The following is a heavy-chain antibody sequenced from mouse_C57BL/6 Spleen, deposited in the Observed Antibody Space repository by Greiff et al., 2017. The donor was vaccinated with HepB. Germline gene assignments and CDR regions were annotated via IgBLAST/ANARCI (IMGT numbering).Heavy chain of an antibody. CDR3: AFITTVVATDYYAMDY. V-gene: IGHV5-17*01. CDR2: ISSGSSTI. CDR1: GFTFSDYG. J-gene: IGHJ4*01. Sequence: EVKLMESGGGLVKPGGSLKLSCAASGFTFSDYGMHWVRQAPEKGLEWVAYISSGSSTIYYADTVKGRFTISRDNAKNTLFLQMTSLRSEDTAMYYCAFITTVVATDYYAMDYWGQGTSVTVSS. D-gene: IGHD1-1*01.